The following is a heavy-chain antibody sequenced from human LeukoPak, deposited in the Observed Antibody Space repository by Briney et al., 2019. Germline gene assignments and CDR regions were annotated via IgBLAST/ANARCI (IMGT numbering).Heavy chain of an antibody. J-gene: IGHJ4*02. V-gene: IGHV4-59*08. Sequence: PSETLSLTCTVSGGSISSYYWSWIRQPPGKGLEWIGYIYYSGSTNYNPSLKSRVTISVDTSKNQFSLKLSSVTAADTAVYYCARTEYGYSSRGYYFDYWGQGTLVTVSS. CDR1: GGSISSYY. CDR3: ARTEYGYSSRGYYFDY. D-gene: IGHD6-13*01. CDR2: IYYSGST.